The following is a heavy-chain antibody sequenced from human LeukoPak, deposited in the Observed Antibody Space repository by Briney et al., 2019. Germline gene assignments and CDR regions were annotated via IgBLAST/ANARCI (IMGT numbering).Heavy chain of an antibody. J-gene: IGHJ4*02. D-gene: IGHD3-10*01. CDR3: ASRYGSGSYGFDY. CDR2: IYYSGST. CDR1: GGSISSSNSY. V-gene: IGHV4-39*07. Sequence: PSETLSLTCTVSGGSISSSNSYWGWIRQPPGKGLEWFGSIYYSGSTYYNPSLKSRVTMSVDTSNNQFSLKLTSVTAADTAVYYCASRYGSGSYGFDYWGQGTLVTVSS.